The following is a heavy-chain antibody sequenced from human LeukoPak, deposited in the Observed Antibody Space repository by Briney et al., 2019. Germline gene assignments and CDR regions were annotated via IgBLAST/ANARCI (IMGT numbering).Heavy chain of an antibody. CDR2: ISGSGGST. CDR3: ARDRAGYCSGGSCP. CDR1: GFTFSSYA. V-gene: IGHV3-23*01. J-gene: IGHJ5*02. Sequence: PGGSLRLSCAASGFTFSSYAMSWVRQAPGKGLEWVSAISGSGGSTYYADSVKGRFTISRDNAKNTLYLQMNSLRAEDTAVYYCARDRAGYCSGGSCPWGQGTLVTVSS. D-gene: IGHD2-15*01.